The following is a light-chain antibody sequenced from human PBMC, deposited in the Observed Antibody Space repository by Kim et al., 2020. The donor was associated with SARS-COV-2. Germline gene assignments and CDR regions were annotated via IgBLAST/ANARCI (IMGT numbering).Light chain of an antibody. J-gene: IGLJ2*01. CDR1: KLGDKY. CDR2: QDS. Sequence: YELTQPPSVSVSPGQTASITCSGDKLGDKYACWYQQKPGQSPVLVIYQDSKRPSGIPERFSGSNSGNTATLTISGTQAMDEADYYCQAWDSTHVVFGGGT. V-gene: IGLV3-1*01. CDR3: QAWDSTHVV.